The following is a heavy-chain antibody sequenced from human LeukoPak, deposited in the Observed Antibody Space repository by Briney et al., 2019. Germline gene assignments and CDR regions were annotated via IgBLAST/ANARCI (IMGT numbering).Heavy chain of an antibody. Sequence: GGPLRLSCSASGFTFSRYDMHWVRQAPGKGLEYVSAISSNGGSTYYAHSVKGRFTIPRDNSKKTLYLQVSSRRPEATAVFFVFKYRSGCDYVDFWG. CDR3: FKYRSGCDYVDF. CDR2: ISSNGGST. J-gene: IGHJ6*03. CDR1: GFTFSRYD. D-gene: IGHD5-12*01. V-gene: IGHV3-64D*06.